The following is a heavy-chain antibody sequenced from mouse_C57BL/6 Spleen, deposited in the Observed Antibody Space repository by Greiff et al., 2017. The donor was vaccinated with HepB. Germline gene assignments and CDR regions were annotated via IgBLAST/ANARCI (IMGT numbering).Heavy chain of an antibody. V-gene: IGHV2-2*01. CDR1: GFSLTSYG. Sequence: VQLVESGPGLVQPSQSLSITCTVSGFSLTSYGVHWVRQSPGKGLEWLGVIWSGGSTDYNAAFISRLSISKDNSKSQVFFKMNSLQADDTAIYYCATIVTTGAMDYWGQGTSVTVSS. CDR2: IWSGGST. CDR3: ATIVTTGAMDY. J-gene: IGHJ4*01. D-gene: IGHD2-5*01.